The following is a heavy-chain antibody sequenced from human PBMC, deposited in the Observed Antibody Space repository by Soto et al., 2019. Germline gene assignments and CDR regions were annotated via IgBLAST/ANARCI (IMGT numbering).Heavy chain of an antibody. Sequence: AGGSLRLSCAASGFTFSGSAMHWVRQASGKGLEWVGRIRSKANSYATAYAASVKGRFTISRDDSKNTAYLQMNSLKTEDTAVYYCTRRPPITGTMDHYYYYGMDVWGQGTTVTVSS. CDR1: GFTFSGSA. CDR3: TRRPPITGTMDHYYYYGMDV. D-gene: IGHD1-7*01. CDR2: IRSKANSYAT. J-gene: IGHJ6*02. V-gene: IGHV3-73*01.